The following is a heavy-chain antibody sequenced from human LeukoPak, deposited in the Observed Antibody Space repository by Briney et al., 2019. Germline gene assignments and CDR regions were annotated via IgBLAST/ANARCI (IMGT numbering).Heavy chain of an antibody. D-gene: IGHD2-21*02. CDR2: IIPIFDTP. V-gene: IGHV1-69*01. J-gene: IGHJ4*02. Sequence: VXXSCKAXXXXXXXXXISXXRXAPGXXLXXMGGIIPIFDTPNYAQKFQGRVTITADESTSTAYMELNSLRSKDTAVYYCATDRDGVVTSYWGQGTLVTVSS. CDR3: ATDRDGVVTSY. CDR1: XXXXXXXX.